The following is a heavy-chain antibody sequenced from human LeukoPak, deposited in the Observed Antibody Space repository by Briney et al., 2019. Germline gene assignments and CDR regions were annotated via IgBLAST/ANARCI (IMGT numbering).Heavy chain of an antibody. CDR2: IYSGGST. V-gene: IGHV3-53*01. CDR3: ARDPLKYYFDY. J-gene: IGHJ4*02. CDR1: GFNVSSNY. Sequence: GGSLRLSCAASGFNVSSNYMSWVRQAPGKGLEWVSVIYSGGSTYYADSVKGRFTISRDNSKNTLYLQMNSLRAEDTAVYYCARDPLKYYFDYWGQGTLVTVSS.